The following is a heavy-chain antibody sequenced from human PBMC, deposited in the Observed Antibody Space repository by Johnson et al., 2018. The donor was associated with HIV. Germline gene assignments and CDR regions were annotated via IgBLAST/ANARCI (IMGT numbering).Heavy chain of an antibody. Sequence: VQLVESGGGLIQPGGSLRLSCAASGFTFSNYVMNWVRQAPGKGLEWVSTFGGSDEHTHFAESVKGRFSISGDNSKNTLYLQMNSPRVDDTAIYYCARVRAGRENAFDIWGQGTMVTVSS. J-gene: IGHJ3*02. CDR2: FGGSDEHT. D-gene: IGHD1-26*01. V-gene: IGHV3-23*04. CDR3: ARVRAGRENAFDI. CDR1: GFTFSNYV.